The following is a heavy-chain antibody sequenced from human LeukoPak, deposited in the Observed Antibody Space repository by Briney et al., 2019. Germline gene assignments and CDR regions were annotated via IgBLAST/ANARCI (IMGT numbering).Heavy chain of an antibody. CDR2: IIPNFGVT. CDR1: GGTFSRFA. D-gene: IGHD2-21*02. V-gene: IGHV1-69*04. Sequence: VASVKVSCKASGGTFSRFAITWVRQAPGQGLEWMGRIIPNFGVTNYAPKFQGRVTITADKSTGTAYMELSSLRSEDTAVYYCAREGGESCRGGACHHWYFDLWGRGTLVTVSS. CDR3: AREGGESCRGGACHHWYFDL. J-gene: IGHJ2*01.